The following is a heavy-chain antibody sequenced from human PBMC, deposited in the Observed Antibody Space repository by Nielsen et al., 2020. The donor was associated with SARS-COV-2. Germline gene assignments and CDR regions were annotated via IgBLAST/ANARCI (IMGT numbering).Heavy chain of an antibody. V-gene: IGHV3-9*01. CDR1: GFTFDDYA. CDR2: ISWNSGSI. D-gene: IGHD3-10*01. Sequence: GGSLRLSCAASGFTFDDYAMHWVRQAPGKGLEWVSGISWNSGSIGYADSVKGRFTISRDNAKNSLYLQMNSLRDEDTAVYYCARAVGWFGELFLDYWGQGTLVTVSS. CDR3: ARAVGWFGELFLDY. J-gene: IGHJ4*02.